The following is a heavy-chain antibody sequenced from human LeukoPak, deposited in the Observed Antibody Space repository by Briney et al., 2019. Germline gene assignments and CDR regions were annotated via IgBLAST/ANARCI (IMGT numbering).Heavy chain of an antibody. V-gene: IGHV4-38-2*01. CDR1: GYSISSGYY. CDR3: ARRPNKSYFDY. Sequence: SETLSLSCAVSGYSISSGYYWAWIRQPPGKGLKWIGTIFHSGSTYYNASLKSRVTISLGTSKNQFSLRLSSVTAADTAVYYCARRPNKSYFDYWGQGTLVTVSS. CDR2: IFHSGST. J-gene: IGHJ4*02.